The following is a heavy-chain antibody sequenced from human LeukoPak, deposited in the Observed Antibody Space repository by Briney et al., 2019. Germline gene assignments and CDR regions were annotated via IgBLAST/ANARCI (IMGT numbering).Heavy chain of an antibody. D-gene: IGHD3-9*01. Sequence: ASVKVSCKASGYTFTGYYMHWVRQAPGQGLEWMGWINPNSGGTNYAQKFQGRVTMTRDTSISTAYMELSRLRSDDTAVYYCARVSRTHYDILTGYYIXGETYYFDYWGQGTLVTVS. J-gene: IGHJ4*02. V-gene: IGHV1-2*02. CDR1: GYTFTGYY. CDR2: INPNSGGT. CDR3: ARVSRTHYDILTGYYIXGETYYFDY.